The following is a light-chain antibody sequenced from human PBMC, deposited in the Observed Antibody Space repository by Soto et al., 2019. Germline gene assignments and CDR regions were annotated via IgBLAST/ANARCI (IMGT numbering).Light chain of an antibody. V-gene: IGLV2-11*01. CDR3: CSYADNYFYV. Sequence: QSALTQPRSVYGSPGQSVTISCTGTSNDVGAYHYVSWYQHHPGKAPKLIIYDVTQRPSGIPDRFSGSKSGNTASLTISGLQADDEADYHCCSYADNYFYVFGTGTKLTVL. CDR2: DVT. J-gene: IGLJ1*01. CDR1: SNDVGAYHY.